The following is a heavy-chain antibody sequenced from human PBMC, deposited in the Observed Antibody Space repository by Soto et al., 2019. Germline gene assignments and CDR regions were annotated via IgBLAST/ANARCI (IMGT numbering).Heavy chain of an antibody. CDR2: IFHNAAT. CDR3: ARALMGSFDAFDI. V-gene: IGHV4-59*01. Sequence: QVQLQESGPGLVKPSETLSLTCSVSGGSISTYYWRWIRQAPGKRLEWLGYIFHNAATNYNPSLESRVTMSVDTSKSQLSLRLTSVTAADTGVYCCARALMGSFDAFDIWGQGTTVTVSS. CDR1: GGSISTYY. J-gene: IGHJ3*02. D-gene: IGHD3-16*01.